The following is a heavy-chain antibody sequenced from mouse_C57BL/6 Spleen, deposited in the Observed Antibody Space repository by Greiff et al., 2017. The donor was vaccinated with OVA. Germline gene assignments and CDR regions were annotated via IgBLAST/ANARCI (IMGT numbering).Heavy chain of an antibody. D-gene: IGHD1-1*01. J-gene: IGHJ2*01. CDR2: ISSGGSYT. Sequence: EVKVVESGGDLVKPGGSLKLSCAASGFTFSSYGMSWVRQTPDKRLEWVATISSGGSYTYYPDSVKGRFTISRDNAKNTLYLQMSSLKSEDTAMYYCASLYYGSSPHYFDYWGQGTTLTVSS. CDR1: GFTFSSYG. CDR3: ASLYYGSSPHYFDY. V-gene: IGHV5-6*01.